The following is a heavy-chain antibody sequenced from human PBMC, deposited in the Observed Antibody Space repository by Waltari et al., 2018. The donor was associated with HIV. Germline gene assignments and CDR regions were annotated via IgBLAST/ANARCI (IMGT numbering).Heavy chain of an antibody. J-gene: IGHJ5*02. D-gene: IGHD3-10*01. CDR1: GGSITSDY. Sequence: QVQLQASGPGLVKPSETLSLTCTVPGGSITSDYWSWIRQPPGKGLEWIGYVSYSGNTNYTPTLKNRVPISVDTSKDQFSLKLSCVTAADTAVYYCATKLSGKGWFDPWGQGTLVTVSS. CDR2: VSYSGNT. V-gene: IGHV4-59*01. CDR3: ATKLSGKGWFDP.